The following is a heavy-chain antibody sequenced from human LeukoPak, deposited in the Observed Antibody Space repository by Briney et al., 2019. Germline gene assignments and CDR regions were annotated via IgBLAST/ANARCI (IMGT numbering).Heavy chain of an antibody. J-gene: IGHJ5*02. V-gene: IGHV3-7*04. Sequence: SGGSLRLSCLASGFTFSHYWMTWVRRAPGRGLEWVANMNQFGNEIYYADSVKGRFTISRDNSKNSLYLQMRSLSVEDTAVYFCARSNWGPEAWGQGTLVTVSS. CDR3: ARSNWGPEA. D-gene: IGHD7-27*01. CDR1: GFTFSHYW. CDR2: MNQFGNEI.